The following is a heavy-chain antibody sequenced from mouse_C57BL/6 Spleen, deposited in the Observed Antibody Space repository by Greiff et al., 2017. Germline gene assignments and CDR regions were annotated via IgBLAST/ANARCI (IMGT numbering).Heavy chain of an antibody. J-gene: IGHJ4*01. CDR1: GYSITSGYY. D-gene: IGHD2-1*01. V-gene: IGHV3-6*01. Sequence: EVKLQESGPGLVKPSQSLSLTCSVTGYSITSGYYWNWIRQFPGNKLEWMGYISYDGSNNYNPSLKNRISITRDTSKNQFFLKLNSVTTEDTATYYCARGGGNAWGQGTSVTVSS. CDR3: ARGGGNA. CDR2: ISYDGSN.